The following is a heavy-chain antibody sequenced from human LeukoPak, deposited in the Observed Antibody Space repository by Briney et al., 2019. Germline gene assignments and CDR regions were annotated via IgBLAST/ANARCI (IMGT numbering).Heavy chain of an antibody. CDR3: ARGRRYYDFWNGHQNWFDP. CDR1: GGSFSGYY. Sequence: SETLSLTCAVYGGSFSGYYWSWIRQPPGKGLEWIGEINHSGSTNYNPSLKSRVTISVDTSKNQFSLKLSSVTAADTAVYYCARGRRYYDFWNGHQNWFDPWGQGTLVTVSS. J-gene: IGHJ5*02. D-gene: IGHD3-3*01. V-gene: IGHV4-34*01. CDR2: INHSGST.